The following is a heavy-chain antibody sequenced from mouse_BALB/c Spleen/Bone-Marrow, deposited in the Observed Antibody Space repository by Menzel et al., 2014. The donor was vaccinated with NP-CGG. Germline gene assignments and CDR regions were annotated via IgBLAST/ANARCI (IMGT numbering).Heavy chain of an antibody. D-gene: IGHD1-1*01. CDR2: ISYGGSN. Sequence: VQLKESGPGLVKPSQSLSLTCSVTGYSITSGYYWNWIRQFPGNKLEWMGYISYGGSNNYNPSLKNRISITRDTSKNQFFLKLSSVTTEDTATFYCARGFITTVVPFAYWGQGTLVTVSA. CDR1: GYSITSGYY. V-gene: IGHV3-6*02. J-gene: IGHJ3*01. CDR3: ARGFITTVVPFAY.